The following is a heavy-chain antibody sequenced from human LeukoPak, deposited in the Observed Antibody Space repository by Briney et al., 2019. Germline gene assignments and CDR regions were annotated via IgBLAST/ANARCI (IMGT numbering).Heavy chain of an antibody. CDR2: INHSGST. J-gene: IGHJ6*02. CDR1: GGSFSGYY. CDR3: ARGGIAARPDYYYYGMDV. Sequence: ASETLSLTCAVYGGSFSGYYWSWTRQPPGKGLEWIGEINHSGSTNYNPSLKSRVTISVDTSKNQFSLKLSSVTAADTAVYYCARGGIAARPDYYYYGMDVWGQGTTVTVSS. V-gene: IGHV4-34*01. D-gene: IGHD6-6*01.